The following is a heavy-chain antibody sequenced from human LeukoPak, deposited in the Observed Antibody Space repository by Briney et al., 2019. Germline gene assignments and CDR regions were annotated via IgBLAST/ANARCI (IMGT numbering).Heavy chain of an antibody. CDR2: ISAYNGNT. D-gene: IGHD4-23*01. CDR1: GYTFTSYG. Sequence: ASVKVSCKASGYTFTSYGISWVRQAPGQGLEWMGWISAYNGNTNYAQKLQGRVTMTTDTSTSTAYMELSSLRSEDTAVYYCARAFQGSTVVNRMFYYGMDVWGQGTTVTVSS. J-gene: IGHJ6*02. V-gene: IGHV1-18*01. CDR3: ARAFQGSTVVNRMFYYGMDV.